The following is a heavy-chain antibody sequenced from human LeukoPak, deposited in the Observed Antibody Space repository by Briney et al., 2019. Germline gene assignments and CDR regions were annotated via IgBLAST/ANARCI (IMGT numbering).Heavy chain of an antibody. CDR1: GFTFSSYG. CDR2: IWYDGSNK. CDR3: ARDSGGFDP. J-gene: IGHJ5*02. Sequence: GGSLRLSCAASGFTFSSYGMHWVRQAPGKGLEWVAVIWYDGSNKYYADSVKGRLTISRDNSKNTLYLQMNSLRAEDTAVYYCARDSGGFDPWGQGTLVTVSS. D-gene: IGHD1-1*01. V-gene: IGHV3-33*01.